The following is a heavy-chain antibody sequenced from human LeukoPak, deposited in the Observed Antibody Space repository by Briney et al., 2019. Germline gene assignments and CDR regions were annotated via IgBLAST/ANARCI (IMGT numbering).Heavy chain of an antibody. CDR3: ARARGVGATDFDY. D-gene: IGHD1-26*01. Sequence: SETLSLTCAVYGGSFSGYYWSWIRQPPGKGLEWIGEINHSGSTNYNPSLKSRVTISVDTSKNQYSLTLSPVTAADTAVYYCARARGVGATDFDYWGQGTLVTVSS. V-gene: IGHV4-34*01. J-gene: IGHJ4*02. CDR2: INHSGST. CDR1: GGSFSGYY.